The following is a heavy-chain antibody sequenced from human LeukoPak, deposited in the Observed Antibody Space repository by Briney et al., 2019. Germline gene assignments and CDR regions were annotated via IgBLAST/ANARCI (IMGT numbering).Heavy chain of an antibody. J-gene: IGHJ4*02. D-gene: IGHD2-2*01. CDR2: ISGSGGST. Sequence: PGGSLRPSCAASGFTFSSYAMSWVRQAPGKGLEWVSVISGSGGSTYYADSVKGRFTISRDNSKNTLYLQMNSLRAEDTAVYYCAKETNIVVVPVELYYWGQGTLVTVSS. CDR1: GFTFSSYA. CDR3: AKETNIVVVPVELYY. V-gene: IGHV3-23*01.